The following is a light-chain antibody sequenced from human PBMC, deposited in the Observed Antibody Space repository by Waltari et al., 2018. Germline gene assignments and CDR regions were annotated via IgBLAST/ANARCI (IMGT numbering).Light chain of an antibody. J-gene: IGLJ2*01. V-gene: IGLV2-23*02. CDR3: CSYAGTSTLI. CDR2: GVS. Sequence: QSALTQPASVSGSPGQSITMSCTGTNSDVGNYNYVSWYQHHPGTAPKVIIFGVSKRPSGVAYRVSGSKSGNTASLTISGLQTEDEADYYCCSYAGTSTLIFGGGTKLTVL. CDR1: NSDVGNYNY.